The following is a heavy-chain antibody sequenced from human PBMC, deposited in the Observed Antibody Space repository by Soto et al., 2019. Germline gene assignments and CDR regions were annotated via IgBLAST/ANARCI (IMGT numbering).Heavy chain of an antibody. CDR2: INDGNGNT. CDR1: GYTFTSYA. Sequence: QVQLMQSGAEVKKPGASVKVSCKASGYTFTSYAMHWVRQAPGQRLEWMGWINDGNGNTKYSQKFQGRVTITRDTSASTAYMELSSLRSEDTAVYYCARGPGGPDGPGDYWGQGTLVTVSS. J-gene: IGHJ4*02. D-gene: IGHD2-15*01. CDR3: ARGPGGPDGPGDY. V-gene: IGHV1-3*01.